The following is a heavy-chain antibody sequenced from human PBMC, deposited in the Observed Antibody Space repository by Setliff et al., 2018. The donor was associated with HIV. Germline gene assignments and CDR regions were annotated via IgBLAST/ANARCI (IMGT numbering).Heavy chain of an antibody. CDR1: GGTFTSSA. D-gene: IGHD3-9*01. J-gene: IGHJ4*02. V-gene: IGHV1-69*13. CDR3: ASPRLDWSFSHFDY. CDR2: IIPHFDAP. Sequence: SVKVSCKASGGTFTSSAISWVRQARGQGLERMGAIIPHFDAPQYAQKFKGRVTITADQSTSTAYMELSGLTSEDTAVYYCASPRLDWSFSHFDYWGQGTPVTVSS.